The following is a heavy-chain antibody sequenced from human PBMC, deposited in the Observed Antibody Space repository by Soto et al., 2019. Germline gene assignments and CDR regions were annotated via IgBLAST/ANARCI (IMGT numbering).Heavy chain of an antibody. CDR3: ARGGHIAVAGTIYYGMDV. D-gene: IGHD6-19*01. V-gene: IGHV3-33*01. CDR2: IWYDGSNK. J-gene: IGHJ6*02. Sequence: GGSLRLSCAASGFTFSSYGMHWVRQAPGKGLEWVAVIWYDGSNKYYADSVKGRFTISRDNSKNTLYLQMNSLRAEDTAVYYCARGGHIAVAGTIYYGMDVWGQGTTVTVSS. CDR1: GFTFSSYG.